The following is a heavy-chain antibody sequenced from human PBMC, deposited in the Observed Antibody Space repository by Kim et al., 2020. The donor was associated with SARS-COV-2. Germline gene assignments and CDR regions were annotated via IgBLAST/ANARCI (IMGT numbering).Heavy chain of an antibody. CDR2: IYYNGRT. Sequence: TLSLTCTVSSVSINIGGYYWSWVRQHPGKGLEYIGYIYYNGRTDYNPSLKSRVSISLDRSQNQFSLNLTSVTAADTAVYYCARIADYDMYYFDYWGRG. V-gene: IGHV4-31*03. CDR3: ARIADYDMYYFDY. CDR1: SVSINIGGYY. D-gene: IGHD3-22*01. J-gene: IGHJ4*02.